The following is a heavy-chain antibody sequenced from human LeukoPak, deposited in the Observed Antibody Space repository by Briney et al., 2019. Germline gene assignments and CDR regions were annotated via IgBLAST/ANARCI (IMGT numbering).Heavy chain of an antibody. J-gene: IGHJ6*02. CDR3: ARDPTYSYGYYYYYYGMDV. CDR2: ISYDGSNK. CDR1: GFTFSSYS. D-gene: IGHD5-18*01. Sequence: GGSLRLSCAASGFTFSSYSMHWVRQAPGKGREWVAVISYDGSNKYYADFVKGRFTISRDNSKNTLYLQMNSLRAEDTAVYYCARDPTYSYGYYYYYYGMDVWGQGTTVTVSS. V-gene: IGHV3-30*04.